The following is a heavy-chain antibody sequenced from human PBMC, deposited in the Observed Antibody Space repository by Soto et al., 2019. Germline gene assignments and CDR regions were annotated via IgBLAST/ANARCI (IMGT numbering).Heavy chain of an antibody. CDR1: GGSISSYY. D-gene: IGHD3-16*01. CDR3: AKEGGPRDRSLVTQH. Sequence: PSETLSLTCTVSGGSISSYYWSWIRQPPGKGLEWIGYIYYSGSTNYNPSLKSRVTISVDTSKNQFSLKLSSVTAADTAVYYCAKEGGPRDRSLVTQHWGQGTLVTVSS. CDR2: IYYSGST. J-gene: IGHJ1*01. V-gene: IGHV4-59*01.